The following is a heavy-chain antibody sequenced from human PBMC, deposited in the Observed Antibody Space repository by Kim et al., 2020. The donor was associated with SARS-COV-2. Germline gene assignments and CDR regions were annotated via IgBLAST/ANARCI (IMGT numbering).Heavy chain of an antibody. Sequence: GGSLRLSCAASGFTFSSYSMNWVRQAPGKGLEWVSSISSSSSYIYYADSVKGRFTISRDNAKNSLYLQMNSLRAEDTAVYYCARVGRIYCSSTSCYLEEKLALSNAFDIWGQGTMVTVSS. CDR2: ISSSSSYI. V-gene: IGHV3-21*01. CDR3: ARVGRIYCSSTSCYLEEKLALSNAFDI. J-gene: IGHJ3*02. CDR1: GFTFSSYS. D-gene: IGHD2-2*01.